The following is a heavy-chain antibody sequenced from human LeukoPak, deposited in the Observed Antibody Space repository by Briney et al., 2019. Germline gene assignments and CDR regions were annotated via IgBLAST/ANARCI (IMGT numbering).Heavy chain of an antibody. CDR1: GGSFSGYY. D-gene: IGHD5-18*01. V-gene: IGHV4-34*01. CDR2: INHSGST. CDR3: ARGVQLWLLNYFDY. Sequence: PSETLSLTCAVYGGSFSGYYWSWIRQPPGKGLEWIGEINHSGSTNYNPSLKSRVTISVDTSKNQFSLKLSSVTAADTAVYYCARGVQLWLLNYFDYRGQGTLVTVSS. J-gene: IGHJ4*02.